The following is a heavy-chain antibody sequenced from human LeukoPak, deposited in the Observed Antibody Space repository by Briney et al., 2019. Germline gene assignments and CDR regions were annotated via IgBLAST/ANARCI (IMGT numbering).Heavy chain of an antibody. J-gene: IGHJ4*02. Sequence: ASVKVSCKASGYTFTSYGISWVRQAPGQGLEWMGWISAYNGNTNYAQKLQGRVTMTTDTSTSTAYMELRSLRSDDTAVYYCARDLSSSGHYYFDYWGQGTLVTVSS. D-gene: IGHD3-22*01. V-gene: IGHV1-18*01. CDR2: ISAYNGNT. CDR3: ARDLSSSGHYYFDY. CDR1: GYTFTSYG.